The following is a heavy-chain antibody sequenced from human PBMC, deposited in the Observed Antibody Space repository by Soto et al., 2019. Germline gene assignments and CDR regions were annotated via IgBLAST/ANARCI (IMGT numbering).Heavy chain of an antibody. Sequence: ELQLLESGGGVVQPGGSLRLSCAASGFTFSAYAMSWVRQAPGKGLQWVSGVGGSDTDKHYADSVRGRFTASRDDSKNSLYLQITGLRADDTALYYCAKVATALNGVWDPFDMWGQGPEVTVSS. CDR2: VGGSDTDK. D-gene: IGHD2-8*01. J-gene: IGHJ3*02. CDR3: AKVATALNGVWDPFDM. V-gene: IGHV3-23*05. CDR1: GFTFSAYA.